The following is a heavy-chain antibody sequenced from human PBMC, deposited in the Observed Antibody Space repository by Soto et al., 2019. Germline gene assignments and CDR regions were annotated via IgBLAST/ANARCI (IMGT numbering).Heavy chain of an antibody. CDR3: ARFNWNYGYYYYGMDA. V-gene: IGHV4-59*01. D-gene: IGHD1-7*01. CDR1: GGSISSYY. J-gene: IGHJ6*02. CDR2: IYYSGST. Sequence: PSETLSLTCTVSGGSISSYYWSWIRQPPGKGLEWIGYIYYSGSTNYNPSLKSRVTISVDTSKNQFSLKLSSVTAADTAVYYCARFNWNYGYYYYGMDAWGQGTTVTVSS.